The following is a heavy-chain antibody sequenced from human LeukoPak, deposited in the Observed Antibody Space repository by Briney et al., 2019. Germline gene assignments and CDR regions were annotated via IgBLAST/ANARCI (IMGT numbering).Heavy chain of an antibody. CDR3: AREAVGDYYGSGSDAFDK. D-gene: IGHD3-10*01. CDR2: IYYSGST. J-gene: IGHJ3*02. V-gene: IGHV4-61*01. CDR1: GVSFSSSSYY. Sequence: SETLSLTCTVSGVSFSSSSYYWPWIPQPPGKGLEWIVYIYYSGSTNYNPSLKSRVTISVDTSKNQFSLELSSVTAADTAVYYCAREAVGDYYGSGSDAFDKWGQGTMVTVSS.